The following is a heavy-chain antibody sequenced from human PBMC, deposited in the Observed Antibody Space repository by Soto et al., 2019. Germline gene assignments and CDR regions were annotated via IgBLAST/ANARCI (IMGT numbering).Heavy chain of an antibody. J-gene: IGHJ4*02. CDR1: GGSISSYY. CDR2: IYYNGDT. V-gene: IGHV4-59*08. D-gene: IGHD6-6*01. CDR3: ARQEAQGPFDY. Sequence: PSETLSLTCTVSGGSISSYYWSWIRRPPGKGLEWIGCIYYNGDTNYNPSLKGRVTISVDTSKNQFSLKLSSVTATDTAVYYCARQEAQGPFDYWGQGTLVTVSS.